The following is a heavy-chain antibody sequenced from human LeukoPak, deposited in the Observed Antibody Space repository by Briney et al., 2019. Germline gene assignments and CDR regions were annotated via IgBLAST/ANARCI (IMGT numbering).Heavy chain of an antibody. J-gene: IGHJ4*02. CDR2: ISYSGST. D-gene: IGHD3-22*01. CDR1: GGSISSYF. Sequence: PSETLSLTCTVSGGSISSYFWSWFRQPPGKGLEWIGYISYSGSTYYNPSLKSRVTISVDRSKNQFSLKLSSVTAADTAVYYCAGQFYYDSSGYLDYWGQGTLVTVSS. V-gene: IGHV4-59*08. CDR3: AGQFYYDSSGYLDY.